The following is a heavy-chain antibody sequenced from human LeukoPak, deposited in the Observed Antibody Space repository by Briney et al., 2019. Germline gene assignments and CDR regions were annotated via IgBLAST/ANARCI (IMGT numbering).Heavy chain of an antibody. D-gene: IGHD1-26*01. CDR1: GFTFSSYE. V-gene: IGHV3-48*03. J-gene: IGHJ4*02. Sequence: PGGSLRLSCAASGFTFSSYEMNWVRQAPGKGLEWVSYISSSGSTIYYADSVKGRFTISRDNAKNSLYLQMKSLRAEDTAVYYCARLRVWEYYFDYWGQGTLVTVPS. CDR2: ISSSGSTI. CDR3: ARLRVWEYYFDY.